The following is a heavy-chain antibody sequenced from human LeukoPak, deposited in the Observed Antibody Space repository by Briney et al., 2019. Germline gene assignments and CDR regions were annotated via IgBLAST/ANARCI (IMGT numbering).Heavy chain of an antibody. CDR2: ISYDGSNE. V-gene: IGHV3-30*14. J-gene: IGHJ4*02. CDR3: ARRAGDYSHPYDY. D-gene: IGHD3-22*01. CDR1: GFTFSSYV. Sequence: GGSLRLSCAASGFTFSSYVMHWVRQAPGKGLEWVAIISYDGSNEYYADSVKGRFTISRDNSKNTVHLQMNSLRAEDTAMYYCARRAGDYSHPYDYWGQGTLVTVSS.